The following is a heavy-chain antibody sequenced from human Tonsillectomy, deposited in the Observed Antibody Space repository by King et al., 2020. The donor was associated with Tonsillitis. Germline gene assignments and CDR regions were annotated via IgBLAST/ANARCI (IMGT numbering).Heavy chain of an antibody. D-gene: IGHD6-13*01. J-gene: IGHJ4*02. Sequence: VQLQESGPGLVKPSETLSLTCTVSGGSISNYYWSWIRQPPGKGLEWIGYIYYNGITNYNPSLKSRLTISVDTSRNQFSLKLRSVTAADTAIYYCARHQEYVSGSKTLDYWGQGTLVTVSS. CDR2: IYYNGIT. CDR1: GGSISNYY. V-gene: IGHV4-59*08. CDR3: ARHQEYVSGSKTLDY.